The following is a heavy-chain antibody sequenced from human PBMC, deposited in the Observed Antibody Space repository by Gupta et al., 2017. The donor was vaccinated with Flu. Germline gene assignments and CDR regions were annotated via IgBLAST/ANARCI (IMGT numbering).Heavy chain of an antibody. V-gene: IGHV3-23*01. CDR2: ISTGGGST. Sequence: WVRQAPGKGLEWVSTISTGGGSTYYADSVKGRFTISRDNSKNTLYLQMSSLRAVDTAVFYCAKGGDIYFFGSWGQGTLVTVSS. J-gene: IGHJ5*01. D-gene: IGHD2-15*01. CDR3: AKGGDIYFFGS.